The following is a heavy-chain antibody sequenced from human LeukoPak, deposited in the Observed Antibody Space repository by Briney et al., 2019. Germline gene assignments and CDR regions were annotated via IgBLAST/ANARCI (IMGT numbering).Heavy chain of an antibody. CDR3: ARDKDIVVVPAPYYYYGMDV. CDR1: GFTFSSYS. V-gene: IGHV3-21*01. CDR2: ISSSSSYI. J-gene: IGHJ6*02. Sequence: PGGSLRLSCAASGFTFSSYSMNWVRQAPGKGLEWVSSISSSSSYIYYADSVKGRFTISRDNAKNSLYLQMNSLGAEDTAVYYCARDKDIVVVPAPYYYYGMDVWGQGTTVTVSS. D-gene: IGHD2-2*01.